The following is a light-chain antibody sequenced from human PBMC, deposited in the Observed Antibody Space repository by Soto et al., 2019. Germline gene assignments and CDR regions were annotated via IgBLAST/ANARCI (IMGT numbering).Light chain of an antibody. CDR2: GAS. V-gene: IGKV3-20*01. Sequence: EIVLTQSPGTLSLSPGERATLSCRASESVSDNYLAWYQQRSGQAPRLVIYGASSRASAVPDRFSGSGSGADFTLTISRLEPEDFAVYYCQQYNDWPRAFGPGTKVDI. J-gene: IGKJ3*01. CDR1: ESVSDNY. CDR3: QQYNDWPRA.